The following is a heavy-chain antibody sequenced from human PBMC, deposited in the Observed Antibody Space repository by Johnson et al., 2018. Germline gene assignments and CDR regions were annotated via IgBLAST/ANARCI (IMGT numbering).Heavy chain of an antibody. V-gene: IGHV3-11*01. CDR2: ISTSGTTI. D-gene: IGHD1-7*01. J-gene: IGHJ6*02. CDR1: GGSISSYY. Sequence: VQLQESGPGLVKPSETLSLTCTVSGGSISSYYWSWIRQPPGKGLEWVSYISTSGTTIYYADSVKGRFTISRDNAKNSLYLQMNSLRAEDTAVYYCAREFSERTNYYYGMDVWGQGTTVTVSS. CDR3: AREFSERTNYYYGMDV.